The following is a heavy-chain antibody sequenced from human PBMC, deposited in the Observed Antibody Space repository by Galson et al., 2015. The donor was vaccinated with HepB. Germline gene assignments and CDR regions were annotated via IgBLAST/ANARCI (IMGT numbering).Heavy chain of an antibody. CDR3: AREKHDSSGSEDLDY. D-gene: IGHD3-22*01. V-gene: IGHV1-8*01. CDR1: GSTFTSYD. J-gene: IGHJ4*02. Sequence: SVKVSCKASGSTFTSYDINWVRQAIGQGLEWMGWMNPNSGNTGYAQKFQGRVTMTRNTSISTAYMELSSLRSEDTAVYYCAREKHDSSGSEDLDYWGQGTLVTVSS. CDR2: MNPNSGNT.